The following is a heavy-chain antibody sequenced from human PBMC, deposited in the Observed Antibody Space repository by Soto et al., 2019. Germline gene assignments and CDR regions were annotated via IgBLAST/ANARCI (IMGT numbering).Heavy chain of an antibody. J-gene: IGHJ4*02. V-gene: IGHV4-59*01. D-gene: IGHD6-19*01. Sequence: SETLSLTCTVSGGSISSYYWSWIRQPPGKGLEWIGYIYYSGSTNYNPSLKRRVTISVDTSKNQFSLKLSSVTASDTAVDYFGRVPPGGWPYPSYFAYWGQGTLVPVSP. CDR3: GRVPPGGWPYPSYFAY. CDR1: GGSISSYY. CDR2: IYYSGST.